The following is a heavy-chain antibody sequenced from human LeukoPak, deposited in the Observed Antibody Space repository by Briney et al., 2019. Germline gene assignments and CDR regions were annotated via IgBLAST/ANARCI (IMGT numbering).Heavy chain of an antibody. J-gene: IGHJ4*02. D-gene: IGHD6-19*01. CDR3: ARERIAVAGGYYFDY. Sequence: PSETLSLTCTASGGSFSSYYRSWIRQPPGKGLEWIGYIYYSGSTNYNPSLKSRVTISVDTSKNQFSLKLSSVTAADTAVYYCARERIAVAGGYYFDYWGQGTLVTVSS. V-gene: IGHV4-59*01. CDR2: IYYSGST. CDR1: GGSFSSYY.